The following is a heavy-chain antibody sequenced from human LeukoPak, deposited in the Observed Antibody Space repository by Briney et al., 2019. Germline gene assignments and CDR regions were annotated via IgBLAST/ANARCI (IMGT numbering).Heavy chain of an antibody. V-gene: IGHV3-23*01. Sequence: GGSLRLSCAASGFTFTSFAMSWVRQAPGKGLEWVSAISTTGGTTYYADTVKGRFTISRDNAKNTLYLQMNSLRAEDTAVYYCARLYGGYGDYYFDYWGQGTLVTVSS. D-gene: IGHD4-17*01. CDR1: GFTFTSFA. J-gene: IGHJ4*02. CDR3: ARLYGGYGDYYFDY. CDR2: ISTTGGTT.